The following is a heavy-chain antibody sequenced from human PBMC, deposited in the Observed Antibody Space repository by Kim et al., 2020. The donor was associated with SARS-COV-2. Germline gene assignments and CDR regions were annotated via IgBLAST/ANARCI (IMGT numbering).Heavy chain of an antibody. V-gene: IGHV3-23*01. CDR2: ISGSGGST. D-gene: IGHD2-2*01. J-gene: IGHJ4*02. CDR3: AKGKLEYQLLFAFDY. Sequence: GGSLRLSCAASGFTFSSYAMSWVRQAPGKGLEWVSAISGSGGSTYYADSVKGRFTISRDNSKNTLYLQMNSLRAEDTAVYYCAKGKLEYQLLFAFDYWGQGTLVTVSS. CDR1: GFTFSSYA.